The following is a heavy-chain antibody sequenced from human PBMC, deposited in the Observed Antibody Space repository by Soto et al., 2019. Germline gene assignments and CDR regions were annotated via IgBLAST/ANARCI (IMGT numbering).Heavy chain of an antibody. Sequence: QVQLVQSGAEVKKPGSSVKVSCKASGGTFSSYAISWVRQAPGQGLEWMGGIIPIFGTANYAQKFQGRVTITADKSTSTAYMELSSLRSEDTAVYYCAMSIVVVVAAYYFFGIDVWGQGTTVTVSS. CDR1: GGTFSSYA. D-gene: IGHD2-15*01. V-gene: IGHV1-69*06. J-gene: IGHJ6*02. CDR2: IIPIFGTA. CDR3: AMSIVVVVAAYYFFGIDV.